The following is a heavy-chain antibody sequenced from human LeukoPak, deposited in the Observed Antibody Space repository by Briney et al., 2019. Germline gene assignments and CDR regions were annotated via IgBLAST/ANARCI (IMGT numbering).Heavy chain of an antibody. J-gene: IGHJ4*02. CDR2: MNPNSGDT. CDR1: VYTFTSYD. V-gene: IGHV1-8*01. Sequence: ASVKVSCKASVYTFTSYDICCVRQATGQGLEWMGWMNPNSGDTGYAQKFQGRVTMTRDTSISTAYMELSSLRSDATAVYYCARGPAGDYWGQGTLVTVSS. CDR3: ARGPAGDY.